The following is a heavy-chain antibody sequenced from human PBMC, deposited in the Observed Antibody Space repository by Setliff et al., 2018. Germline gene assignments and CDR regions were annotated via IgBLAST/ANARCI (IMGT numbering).Heavy chain of an antibody. Sequence: ASVKVSCKASGYTFSSYAMNWVRQAPGQGLEWMGWINTNTGNPTYAQDFTGRFVFSLDTSVSTAYLQISSLKAEDTAVYYCARGPVDFVVVPAAAKFDYWGQGTLVTVSS. D-gene: IGHD2-2*01. CDR3: ARGPVDFVVVPAAAKFDY. J-gene: IGHJ4*02. V-gene: IGHV7-4-1*02. CDR1: GYTFSSYA. CDR2: INTNTGNP.